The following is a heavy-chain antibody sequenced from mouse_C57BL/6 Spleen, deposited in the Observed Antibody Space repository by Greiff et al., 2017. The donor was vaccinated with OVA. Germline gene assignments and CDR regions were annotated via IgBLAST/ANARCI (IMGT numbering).Heavy chain of an antibody. Sequence: VMLVESGAELVKPGASVKISCKASGYAFSSYWMNWVKQRPGKGLEWIGQIYPGDGDTNYNGKFKGKATLTADKSSSTAYMQLSSLTSEDSAVYFCARDYYGSSSYAMDYWGQGTSVTVSS. D-gene: IGHD1-1*01. CDR3: ARDYYGSSSYAMDY. J-gene: IGHJ4*01. V-gene: IGHV1-80*01. CDR1: GYAFSSYW. CDR2: IYPGDGDT.